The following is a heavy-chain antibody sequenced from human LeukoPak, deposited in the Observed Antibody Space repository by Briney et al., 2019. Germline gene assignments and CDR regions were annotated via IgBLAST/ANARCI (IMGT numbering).Heavy chain of an antibody. CDR2: ISAYNGNT. CDR3: ARAKGYFDWLPLDI. Sequence: GASVEVSCKASGYTFTSYGISWVRQAPGQGLEWMGWISAYNGNTNYAQKLQGRVTMTTDTSTSTAYMELRSLRSDDTAVYYCARAKGYFDWLPLDIWGQGTMVTVSS. D-gene: IGHD3-9*01. CDR1: GYTFTSYG. V-gene: IGHV1-18*01. J-gene: IGHJ3*02.